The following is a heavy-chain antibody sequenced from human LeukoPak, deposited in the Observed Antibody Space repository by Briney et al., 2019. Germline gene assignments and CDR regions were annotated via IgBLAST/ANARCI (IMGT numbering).Heavy chain of an antibody. V-gene: IGHV3-66*02. J-gene: IGHJ4*02. Sequence: GGSLSLSCAASGFTVSSNYMSWVRQAPGKGLEWVSVIYSGGSTYYADSVKGRFTISRDNSKNTLYLQMNSLRAEDTAVYYCARDKPYSKGAFDYWGQRTLVTVSS. CDR1: GFTVSSNY. CDR2: IYSGGST. CDR3: ARDKPYSKGAFDY. D-gene: IGHD4-11*01.